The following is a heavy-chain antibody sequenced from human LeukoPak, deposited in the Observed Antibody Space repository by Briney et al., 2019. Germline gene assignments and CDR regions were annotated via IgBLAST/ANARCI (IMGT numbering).Heavy chain of an antibody. Sequence: GGSLRLSCAASGFSFSSYAMSWVRQAPGKGLEWVSRISGSGGSTYYADSVRGRFTISRDISKNTLYLQMNSLRAEDTAVYYCAKVSHFWSGYFDYWGQGTLVTVSS. CDR3: AKVSHFWSGYFDY. V-gene: IGHV3-23*01. CDR2: ISGSGGST. D-gene: IGHD3-3*02. J-gene: IGHJ4*02. CDR1: GFSFSSYA.